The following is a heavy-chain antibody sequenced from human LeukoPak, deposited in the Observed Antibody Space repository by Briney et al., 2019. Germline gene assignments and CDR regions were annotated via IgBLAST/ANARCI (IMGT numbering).Heavy chain of an antibody. CDR2: IFYSGST. V-gene: IGHV4-59*08. D-gene: IGHD4-11*01. J-gene: IGHJ4*02. CDR3: ASETGNDYSTFFDY. CDR1: GGSLSSYY. Sequence: PETLSLTCTVSGGSLSSYYWSWIRQPPGKGLGWGGYIFYSGSTKYNTSLKSRVTISVEASENKIPLKRSSVAAADTALHYCASETGNDYSTFFDYWGQGTLVTVSS.